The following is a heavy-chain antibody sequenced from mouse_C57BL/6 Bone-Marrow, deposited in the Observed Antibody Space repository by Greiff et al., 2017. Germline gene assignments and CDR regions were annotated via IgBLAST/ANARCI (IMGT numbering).Heavy chain of an antibody. V-gene: IGHV1-42*01. CDR1: GYSFTGYY. CDR2: INPSTGGT. CDR3: ARYGSRDWYFDV. J-gene: IGHJ1*03. D-gene: IGHD1-1*01. Sequence: VQLQQSGPELVKPGASVTISCKASGYSFTGYYMNWVKQSPEKSLEWIGEINPSTGGTTYNQKFKAKATLTVDKSSSTAYMQLKSLTSEDSAVYYCARYGSRDWYFDVWGTGTTVTVSS.